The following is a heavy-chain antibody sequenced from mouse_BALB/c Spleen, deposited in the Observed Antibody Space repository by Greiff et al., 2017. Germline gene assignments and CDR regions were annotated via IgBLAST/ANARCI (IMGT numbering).Heavy chain of an antibody. CDR1: GFTFSSYT. V-gene: IGHV5-9*03. CDR3: ARIGYAGAMDY. Sequence: EVQLVESGGDLVKPGGSLKLSCAASGFTFSSYTMSWVRQTPEKRLEWVATISSGGGNTYYPDSVKGRFTISRDNAKNNLYLQMSSLRSEDTALYYCARIGYAGAMDYWGQGTSVTVSS. D-gene: IGHD2-14*01. CDR2: ISSGGGNT. J-gene: IGHJ4*01.